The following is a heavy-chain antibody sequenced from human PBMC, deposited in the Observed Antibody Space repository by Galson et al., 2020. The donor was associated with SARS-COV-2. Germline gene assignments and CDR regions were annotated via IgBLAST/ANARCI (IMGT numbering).Heavy chain of an antibody. Sequence: GESLKISCAASGFTFGDYTIHWVRQAPGQGLEWVAAISYDGSNTYYADSVKGRFTISRDTSKNTLYLQMNSLRQVDTAMYYCARDWKSTYRYGTYVDYWGQGTLLTVSS. CDR1: GFTFGDYT. V-gene: IGHV3-30-3*01. CDR2: ISYDGSNT. D-gene: IGHD5-18*01. J-gene: IGHJ4*02. CDR3: ARDWKSTYRYGTYVDY.